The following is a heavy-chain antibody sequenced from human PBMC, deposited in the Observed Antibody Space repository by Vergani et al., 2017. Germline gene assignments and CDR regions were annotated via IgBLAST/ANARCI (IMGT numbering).Heavy chain of an antibody. J-gene: IGHJ6*03. CDR1: GGTFTSYH. V-gene: IGHV4-34*01. Sequence: QVQLQQWGGGLVKPSETLSLTCVVNGGTFTSYHWTWIRQSPGEGLEWVGGIDHTGRPDYNPSLKIRLTMYLDKSRNQFSLTRNSVTATDTAIYFCARVNTETNGHLYYYYYMDVWGQGTAVTVS. CDR2: IDHTGRP. CDR3: ARVNTETNGHLYYYYYMDV. D-gene: IGHD4-11*01.